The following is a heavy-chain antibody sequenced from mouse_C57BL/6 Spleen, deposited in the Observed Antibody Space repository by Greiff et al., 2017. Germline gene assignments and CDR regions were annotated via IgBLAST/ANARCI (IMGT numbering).Heavy chain of an antibody. CDR1: GYTFTSYW. CDR3: AAHKVGLRDYFDY. J-gene: IGHJ2*01. D-gene: IGHD2-2*01. V-gene: IGHV1-64*01. Sequence: VQLQQPGAELVKPGASVKLSCKASGYTFTSYWMHWVKQRPGQGLEWIGMIHPNSGSTNYNEKFKSKATLTVDKSSSTAYMQLSSLTSEDSAVYYCAAHKVGLRDYFDYWGQGTTLTVSS. CDR2: IHPNSGST.